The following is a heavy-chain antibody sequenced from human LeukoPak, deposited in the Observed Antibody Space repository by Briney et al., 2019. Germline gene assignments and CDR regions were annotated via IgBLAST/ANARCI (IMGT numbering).Heavy chain of an antibody. CDR1: GFTFSNYW. D-gene: IGHD6-13*01. CDR2: TNSDGSTT. Sequence: QPGGSLRLSCAASGFTFSNYWMHWVRQAPGKGLVWVSRTNSDGSTTTYADSVKGRFTISRDNAKNTLYLQMNSLRAEGTAVYFCATWGSRSSWYVDYWGQGTLVTVSS. CDR3: ATWGSRSSWYVDY. V-gene: IGHV3-74*01. J-gene: IGHJ4*02.